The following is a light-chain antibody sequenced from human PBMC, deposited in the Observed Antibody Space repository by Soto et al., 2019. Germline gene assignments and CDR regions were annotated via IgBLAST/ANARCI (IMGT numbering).Light chain of an antibody. CDR2: RAS. CDR3: QQYKTYTYT. CDR1: QSIDRW. J-gene: IGKJ2*01. V-gene: IGKV1-5*03. Sequence: DLQMTQSPSTLSASVGDRVTITCRASQSIDRWLAWYQQKPGKAPKLLIYRASSLESGVPSRFSGRGSATEFTLTISSLQPDDFTTYYCQQYKTYTYTFAQGTKLEIK.